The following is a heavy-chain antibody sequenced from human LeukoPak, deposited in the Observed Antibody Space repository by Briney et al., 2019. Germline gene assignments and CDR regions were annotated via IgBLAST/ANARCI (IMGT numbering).Heavy chain of an antibody. Sequence: PGGSLRLSCAASGFTFSSYGMHWVRQAPGKGLEWVAVISYDGSNKYYADSVKGRFTISRDNSKNTLYLQMNSLRAEDTAVYYCAKDGGVTIFGVVIEYYYYGMDVWGQGTTVTVSS. V-gene: IGHV3-30*18. CDR1: GFTFSSYG. D-gene: IGHD3-3*01. J-gene: IGHJ6*02. CDR2: ISYDGSNK. CDR3: AKDGGVTIFGVVIEYYYYGMDV.